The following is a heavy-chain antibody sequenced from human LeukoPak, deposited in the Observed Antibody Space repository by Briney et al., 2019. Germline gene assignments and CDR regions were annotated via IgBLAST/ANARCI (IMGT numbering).Heavy chain of an antibody. CDR2: ISGSGGST. D-gene: IGHD5-18*01. CDR3: AKVLRGIQLWLRGDYFDY. J-gene: IGHJ4*02. V-gene: IGHV3-23*01. CDR1: GFTFSSYA. Sequence: GGSLRLSCAASGFTFSSYAMSWVRQAPGKGLEWVSAISGSGGSTYYADSVKGRFTISRDNSKNTLYLQMNSLRAEDTAVYYCAKVLRGIQLWLRGDYFDYWGQGTLVTVSS.